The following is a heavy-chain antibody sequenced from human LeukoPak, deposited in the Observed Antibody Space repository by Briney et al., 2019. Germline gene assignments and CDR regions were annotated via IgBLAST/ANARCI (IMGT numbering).Heavy chain of an antibody. V-gene: IGHV3-30*03. D-gene: IGHD6-19*01. Sequence: GGSLRLSCAVSGFNFRTYGMHWVRQAPGKGLEWVAVISFDGSNRYYADSVKGRFTISRDNSKNTLYLQMNSLRAEDTAVYYCSGGWEYFDYWGREPWSPSPQ. CDR1: GFNFRTYG. J-gene: IGHJ4*02. CDR2: ISFDGSNR. CDR3: SGGWEYFDY.